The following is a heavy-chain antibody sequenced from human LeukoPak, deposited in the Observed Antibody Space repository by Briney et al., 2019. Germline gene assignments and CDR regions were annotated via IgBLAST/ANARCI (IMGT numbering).Heavy chain of an antibody. CDR3: ARLRDYYYNYMDV. J-gene: IGHJ6*03. CDR1: GGSISSSSYY. Sequence: SETLSLTCTVSGGSISSSSYYWGWIRQPPGKGLEWIGSIYYSGSTYYNSSLKSRVTISVDTSKIQISLKLNFVTAAHTAVYYCARLRDYYYNYMDVWGKGTTVTISS. V-gene: IGHV4-39*01. CDR2: IYYSGST.